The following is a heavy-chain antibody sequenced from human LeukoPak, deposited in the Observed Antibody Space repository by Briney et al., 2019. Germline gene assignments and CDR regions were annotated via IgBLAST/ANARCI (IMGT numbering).Heavy chain of an antibody. D-gene: IGHD3-22*01. CDR2: IRYDGITK. CDR3: VRDRDSTGYYDY. Sequence: GGSLRLSCTASGFTFSNHGMHWVRQAPGKGLEWVAFIRYDGITKYYADSVKGRFTISRDNSKNTLYLQTNSLRAEDTALYYCVRDRDSTGYYDYWGQGTLVTVSS. CDR1: GFTFSNHG. J-gene: IGHJ4*02. V-gene: IGHV3-30*02.